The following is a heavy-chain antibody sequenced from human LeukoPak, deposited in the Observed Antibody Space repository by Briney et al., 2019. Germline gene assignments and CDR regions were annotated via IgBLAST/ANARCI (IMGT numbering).Heavy chain of an antibody. J-gene: IGHJ5*02. CDR3: ARGRGGDSRWFDP. CDR2: IWYDGSNK. Sequence: GGSLRLSCAASGFTFSSYGMHWVRQAPGKGLEWVAVIWYDGSNKYYADSVKGRFTISRDNSKNTLYLQMNSLRAEDTAMYYCARGRGGDSRWFDPWGQGTLVTVSS. CDR1: GFTFSSYG. V-gene: IGHV3-33*01. D-gene: IGHD2-21*02.